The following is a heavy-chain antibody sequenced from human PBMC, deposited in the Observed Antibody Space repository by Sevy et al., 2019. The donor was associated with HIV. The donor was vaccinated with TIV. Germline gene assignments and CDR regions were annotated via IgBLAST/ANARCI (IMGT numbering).Heavy chain of an antibody. CDR2: INPNSGGT. D-gene: IGHD6-6*01. CDR3: ARVVAARPAYYFDY. J-gene: IGHJ4*02. Sequence: ASVKVSCKASGYTFTGYYMHWVRQAPGQGLEWMGWINPNSGGTNYAQKFQGRVTMTRDMSISTAYMELSRLRSDDTAVDYCARVVAARPAYYFDYWGQGTLVTVSS. CDR1: GYTFTGYY. V-gene: IGHV1-2*02.